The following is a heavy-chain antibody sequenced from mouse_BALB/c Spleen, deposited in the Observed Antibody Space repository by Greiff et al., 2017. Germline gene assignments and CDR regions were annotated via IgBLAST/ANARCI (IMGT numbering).Heavy chain of an antibody. Sequence: VQLKQSGPELMKPGASVKISCKASGYSFTSYYMHWVKQSHGKSLEWIGYIDPFNGGTSYNQKFKGKATLTVDKSSSTAYMHLSSLTSEDSAVYYCARYYDYDGYFDYWGQGTTLTVSS. V-gene: IGHV1S135*01. J-gene: IGHJ2*01. CDR2: IDPFNGGT. CDR1: GYSFTSYY. D-gene: IGHD2-4*01. CDR3: ARYYDYDGYFDY.